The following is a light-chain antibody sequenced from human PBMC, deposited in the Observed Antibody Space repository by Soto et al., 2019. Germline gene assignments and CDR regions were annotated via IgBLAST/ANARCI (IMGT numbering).Light chain of an antibody. CDR3: QQHNNWPPWT. J-gene: IGKJ1*01. CDR2: KAS. CDR1: QTISIW. V-gene: IGKV1-5*03. Sequence: DIQMTQSPSTLSASVGDRVTITCRASQTISIWLAWYQQKPGKAPNLLIYKASSLESGVPSRFSGSGSGTEFTLTISSLQSEDFAVYYCQQHNNWPPWTFGQGTKVEIK.